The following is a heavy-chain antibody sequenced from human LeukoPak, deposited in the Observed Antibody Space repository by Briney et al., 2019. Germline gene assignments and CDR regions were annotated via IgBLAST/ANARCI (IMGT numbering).Heavy chain of an antibody. V-gene: IGHV1-69*05. CDR3: AREGYCSSTSCYTFDY. D-gene: IGHD2-2*02. CDR2: IIPIFGTA. Sequence: ASVKVSCKASGGTFSSYAISWVRQAPGQGLEWMGGIIPIFGTANYAQKFQGRVTITTDESTSTAYMELSSLRSEDTAVYYCAREGYCSSTSCYTFDYWGQGTLVTVSS. J-gene: IGHJ4*02. CDR1: GGTFSSYA.